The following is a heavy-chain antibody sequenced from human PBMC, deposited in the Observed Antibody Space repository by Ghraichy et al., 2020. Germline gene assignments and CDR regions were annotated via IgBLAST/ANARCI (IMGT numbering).Heavy chain of an antibody. CDR2: ISSYNGNT. CDR1: GYIFTDYG. Sequence: ASVKVSCKTSGYIFTDYGFTWVRQAPGQGLEWMGWISSYNGNTYFARQFEGGVTLTTDASTRTGYMEMRGLKSDDTAIYFCARGTMGDNWGQGTLVTVSS. V-gene: IGHV1-18*04. J-gene: IGHJ4*02. D-gene: IGHD3-10*01. CDR3: ARGTMGDN.